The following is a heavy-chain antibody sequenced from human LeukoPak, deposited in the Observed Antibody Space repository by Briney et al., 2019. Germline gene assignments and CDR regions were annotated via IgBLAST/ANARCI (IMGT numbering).Heavy chain of an antibody. D-gene: IGHD4-17*01. CDR1: GFTVSSNY. CDR3: ARHPMFYTVTPPDY. J-gene: IGHJ4*02. Sequence: GGSLRLSCAASGFTVSSNYMSWVRQAPGKGLEWVSVIYSGGSTYYADSVKGRFTISRDNSKNTLYLQMNSLRAEDTAVYYCARHPMFYTVTPPDYWGQGTLVTVSS. V-gene: IGHV3-66*04. CDR2: IYSGGST.